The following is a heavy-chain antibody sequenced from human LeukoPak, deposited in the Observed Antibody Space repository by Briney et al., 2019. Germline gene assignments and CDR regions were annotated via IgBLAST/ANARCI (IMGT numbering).Heavy chain of an antibody. CDR2: IYFRGST. D-gene: IGHD2-15*01. Sequence: PSETLSLTCTVSAGSMSGYYWSWIRQPPGKGLEWIGYIYFRGSTNSNPSLKSRVTISVDTSKNQFSLKLSSVTAADTAVYHCARMFGGYCSDGSCYKTFDIWGQGTMVTVSS. V-gene: IGHV4-59*01. CDR3: ARMFGGYCSDGSCYKTFDI. CDR1: AGSMSGYY. J-gene: IGHJ3*02.